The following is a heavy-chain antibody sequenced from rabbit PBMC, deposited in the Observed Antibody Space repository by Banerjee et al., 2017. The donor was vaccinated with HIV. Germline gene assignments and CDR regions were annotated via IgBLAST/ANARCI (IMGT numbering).Heavy chain of an antibody. Sequence: QSLEESGGDLVKPGASLTLTCTASGIDFSSSYWICWVRQAPGKGLEWIGWISSGAKSYYASWAKGRFTISKTSSTTVTLQMTSLTAADTATYFCARDDANGDGYSFNLWGPGTLVTVS. CDR3: ARDDANGDGYSFNL. CDR1: GIDFSSSYW. D-gene: IGHD6-1*01. J-gene: IGHJ4*01. V-gene: IGHV1S40*01. CDR2: ISSGAKS.